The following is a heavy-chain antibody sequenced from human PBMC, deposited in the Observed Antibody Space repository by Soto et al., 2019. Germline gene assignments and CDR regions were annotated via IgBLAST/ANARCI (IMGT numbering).Heavy chain of an antibody. CDR1: GFTFSSYS. Sequence: GGSLRLSCAASGFTFSSYSMNWVRQAPGKGLEWVSYISSSSSTIYYADSVKGRFTSARDNAKNSLYLQMNSLRDEDTAVYYCARDSAVAGIYYFDYWGQGTLVTVSS. CDR3: ARDSAVAGIYYFDY. V-gene: IGHV3-48*02. CDR2: ISSSSSTI. J-gene: IGHJ4*02. D-gene: IGHD6-19*01.